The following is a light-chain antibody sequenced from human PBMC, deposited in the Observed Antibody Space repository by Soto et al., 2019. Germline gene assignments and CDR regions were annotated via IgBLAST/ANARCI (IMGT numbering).Light chain of an antibody. J-gene: IGLJ3*02. V-gene: IGLV1-51*01. Sequence: QAVVTQPPSVSAAPGQKVTISCSGSSSNIGNNDVSWYQQLPGTAPKLLIYDNNKRPSGIPDRFSGSKSGTSATLGITGLQTGDEADYYCGTWEGSLSAGNWVFGGGTKLTVL. CDR1: SSNIGNND. CDR2: DNN. CDR3: GTWEGSLSAGNWV.